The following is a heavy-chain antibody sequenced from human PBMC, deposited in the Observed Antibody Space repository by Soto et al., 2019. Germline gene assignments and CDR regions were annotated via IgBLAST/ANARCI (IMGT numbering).Heavy chain of an antibody. V-gene: IGHV5-51*01. CDR3: ARHGFYGDYSSNYFDP. D-gene: IGHD4-17*01. CDR2: IYPSDSQT. J-gene: IGHJ5*02. Sequence: GESLKISCKGSGYSFSNWWIAWVRQMPGKGLEYMGIIYPSDSQTRYSPSFQGQVTISADKSISTAYLQWSSLKASDTAIYYCARHGFYGDYSSNYFDPWGQGTLITVSS. CDR1: GYSFSNWW.